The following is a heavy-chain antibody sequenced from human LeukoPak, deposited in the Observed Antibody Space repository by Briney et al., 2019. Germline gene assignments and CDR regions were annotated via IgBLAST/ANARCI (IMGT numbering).Heavy chain of an antibody. CDR2: ISYDGSNK. CDR1: GFTFSSYG. V-gene: IGHV3-30*18. Sequence: GGSLRLSCAASGFTFSSYGMHWVRQAPGKGLEWVAVISYDGSNKYYADSVKGRFTTSRDNSKNTLYLQMNSLRAEDTAVYYCAKDRKKGASFDYWGQGTLVTVSS. CDR3: AKDRKKGASFDY. D-gene: IGHD1-14*01. J-gene: IGHJ4*02.